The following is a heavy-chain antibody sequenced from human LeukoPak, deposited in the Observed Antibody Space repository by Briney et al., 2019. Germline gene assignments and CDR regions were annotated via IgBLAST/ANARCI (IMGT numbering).Heavy chain of an antibody. CDR3: ARDRSGWYNPLGYYYYYYYMDV. D-gene: IGHD6-19*01. CDR2: IYTSGST. V-gene: IGHV4-4*07. Sequence: SETLSLTCTVSGGSISSYYWSWIRQPAGKGLEWIGRIYTSGSTNYNPSLKSRVTMSVDTSKNQFPLKLSSVTAADTAVYYCARDRSGWYNPLGYYYYYYYMDVWGKGTTVTVSS. CDR1: GGSISSYY. J-gene: IGHJ6*03.